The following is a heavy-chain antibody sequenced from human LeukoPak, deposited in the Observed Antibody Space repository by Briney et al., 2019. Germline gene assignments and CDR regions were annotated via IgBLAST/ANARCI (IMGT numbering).Heavy chain of an antibody. Sequence: SETLSLTCAVYGGSFRGYYWTWIRQPAGKGLEWIGRIYSSGSTNYNPSLKSRVTISVDTSKNQFSLKLSSVTAADTAVYYCARAGLGIATKFDPWGQGTLVTVSS. V-gene: IGHV4-59*10. D-gene: IGHD6-13*01. CDR3: ARAGLGIATKFDP. J-gene: IGHJ5*02. CDR1: GGSFRGYY. CDR2: IYSSGST.